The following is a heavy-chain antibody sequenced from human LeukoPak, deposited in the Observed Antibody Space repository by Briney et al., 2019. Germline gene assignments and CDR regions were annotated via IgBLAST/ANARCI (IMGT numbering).Heavy chain of an antibody. CDR2: IYYSGST. Sequence: SETLSLTCIVSGGSISSSSYYWGWIRQPPGKGLEWIGSIYYSGSTYYNPSLKSRVTISVDTSKNQFSLKLSSVTAADTAVYYCARDAYYFPFDYWGQGTLVTVSS. CDR1: GGSISSSSYY. V-gene: IGHV4-39*07. CDR3: ARDAYYFPFDY. J-gene: IGHJ4*02. D-gene: IGHD3-10*01.